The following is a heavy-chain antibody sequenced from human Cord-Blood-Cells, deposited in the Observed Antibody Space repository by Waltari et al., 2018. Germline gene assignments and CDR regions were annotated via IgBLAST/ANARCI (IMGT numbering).Heavy chain of an antibody. CDR3: ARGYLDSSSSFDY. CDR1: GYTFTSYD. J-gene: IGHJ4*02. V-gene: IGHV1-8*03. Sequence: QVQLVQSGAEVKKPGASVKVSCKASGYTFTSYDINWVRQATGQGLEWMGWMNPNSGDTGDAQKFQGRGTITRNTSISTAYMELSSLRSEDTAVYYCARGYLDSSSSFDYWGQGTLVTVSS. CDR2: MNPNSGDT. D-gene: IGHD6-6*01.